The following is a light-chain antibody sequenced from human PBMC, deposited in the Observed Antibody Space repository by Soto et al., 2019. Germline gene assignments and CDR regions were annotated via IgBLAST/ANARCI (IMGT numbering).Light chain of an antibody. CDR2: GAS. V-gene: IGKV3-20*01. J-gene: IGKJ2*01. CDR1: QSIGSSY. CDR3: QQYGSSYT. Sequence: EIVLTQSPGTLSLSPGESATLSCKASQSIGSSYLSWYQQRPGQAPRLLTYGASSRATGIPDRFSGSGSGTDFTLTISRLEPEDFAVYYCQQYGSSYTFGQGTKLEIK.